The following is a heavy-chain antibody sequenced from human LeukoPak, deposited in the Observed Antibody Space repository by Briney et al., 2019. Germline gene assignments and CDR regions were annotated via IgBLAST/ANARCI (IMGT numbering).Heavy chain of an antibody. V-gene: IGHV4-59*01. Sequence: SETLSLTCTVSGGSISSYYWSWIRQPPGKGLEWIGYIYYSGSTNYNPSLKSRVTISVDTSKNRFSLKLSSVTAADTAVYYCAGTDDYGDYYYYYGMDVWGKGTTVTVSS. CDR1: GGSISSYY. CDR3: AGTDDYGDYYYYYGMDV. CDR2: IYYSGST. D-gene: IGHD4-17*01. J-gene: IGHJ6*04.